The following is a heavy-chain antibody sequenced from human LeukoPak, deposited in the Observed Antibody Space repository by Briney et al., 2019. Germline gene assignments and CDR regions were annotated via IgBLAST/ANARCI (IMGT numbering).Heavy chain of an antibody. CDR1: GFTFSSYS. Sequence: GGSLRLSCAASGFTFSSYSMNWVRQAPGKGLEWVSYISSSSSTIYYADSVKGRFTISRDNAKNSLYLQMNSLRAEDTAVYYWASGGGGNCSSTSCYANYWGQGTLVTVSS. CDR2: ISSSSSTI. V-gene: IGHV3-48*01. J-gene: IGHJ4*02. D-gene: IGHD2-2*01. CDR3: ASGGGGNCSSTSCYANY.